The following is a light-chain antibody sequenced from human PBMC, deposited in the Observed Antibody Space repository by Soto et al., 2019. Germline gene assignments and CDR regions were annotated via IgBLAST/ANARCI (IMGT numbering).Light chain of an antibody. CDR3: QSYDSSLSGYV. V-gene: IGLV1-40*01. CDR1: SSNIGAGYD. CDR2: GNS. J-gene: IGLJ1*01. Sequence: QSVLTQPPSVSGAPGQRVTISCTGSSSNIGAGYDVHWYQQRPGTAPKLLIYGNSNRPSEVPDRFSGSKSGTSASLAITGLQAEDEADYYCQSYDSSLSGYVFGTGTKLTVL.